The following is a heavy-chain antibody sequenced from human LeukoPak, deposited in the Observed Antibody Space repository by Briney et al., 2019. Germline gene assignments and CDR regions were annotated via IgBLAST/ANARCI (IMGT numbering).Heavy chain of an antibody. Sequence: GGSLRLSCAASGFTSSDHFMDWVRQAPGKGLEWVGRTRNKANGYTTEYAASVKGRFTISRDDSKNSLYLQMNSLKTEDTAVYYCARRVRGDYFDYWGQGTLVTVSS. V-gene: IGHV3-72*01. CDR1: GFTSSDHF. CDR2: TRNKANGYTT. CDR3: ARRVRGDYFDY. J-gene: IGHJ4*02. D-gene: IGHD3-10*01.